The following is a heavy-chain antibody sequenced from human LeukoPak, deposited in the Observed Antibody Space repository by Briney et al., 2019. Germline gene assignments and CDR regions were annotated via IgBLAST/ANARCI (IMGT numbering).Heavy chain of an antibody. CDR3: AKCYGSGSSRYYFDY. CDR1: GFTFSSYA. CDR2: ISGSGGST. V-gene: IGHV3-23*01. J-gene: IGHJ4*02. Sequence: PGGSLRLSCAASGFTFSSYAMSWVRQAPGKGLEWVSTISGSGGSTYYADSVKGRFTISRDNSKNTLYLQMNSLRAEDTAVYYGAKCYGSGSSRYYFDYWGQGTLVTVSS. D-gene: IGHD3-10*01.